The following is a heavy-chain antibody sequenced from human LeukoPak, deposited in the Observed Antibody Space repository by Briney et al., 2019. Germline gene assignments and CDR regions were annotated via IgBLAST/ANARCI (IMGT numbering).Heavy chain of an antibody. CDR1: GYTFTSYD. D-gene: IGHD3-3*01. J-gene: IGHJ4*02. CDR3: AREVMGVYDFWSGYYPTTYYFDY. V-gene: IGHV1-8*03. Sequence: ASVKVSCKASGYTFTSYDINWVRQATGQGLEWMGWMNPNSGNTGYAQKFQGRVTITRNTSISTAYMELSSLRSEDTAVYYCAREVMGVYDFWSGYYPTTYYFDYWGQGTLVTVSS. CDR2: MNPNSGNT.